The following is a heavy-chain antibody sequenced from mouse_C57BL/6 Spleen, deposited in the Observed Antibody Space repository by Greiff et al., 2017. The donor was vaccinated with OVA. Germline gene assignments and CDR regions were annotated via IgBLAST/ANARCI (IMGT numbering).Heavy chain of an antibody. D-gene: IGHD2-4*01. V-gene: IGHV1-66*01. CDR1: GYSFTSYY. J-gene: IGHJ4*01. Sequence: LVESGPELVKPGASVKISCKASGYSFTSYYIHWVKQRPGQGLEWIGWIYPGSGNTKYNEKFKGKATLTADTSSSTAYMQLSSLTSEDSAVYYCARSGGYDYDGGYAMDYWGQGTSVTVSS. CDR2: IYPGSGNT. CDR3: ARSGGYDYDGGYAMDY.